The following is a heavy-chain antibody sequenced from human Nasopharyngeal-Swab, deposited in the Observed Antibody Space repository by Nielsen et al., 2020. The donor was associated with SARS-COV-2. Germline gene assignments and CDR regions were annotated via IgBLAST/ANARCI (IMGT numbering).Heavy chain of an antibody. CDR1: GGSISSGGYY. Sequence: SETLSLTCTVSGGSISSGGYYWSWIRQHPGKGLEWIGYIYYSGSTYYNPSLKSRVTISVDTSKNQFSLTLSSVTAADTAVYYCARRDIRITIFGVVHDAFDIWGQGTMVTVSS. CDR2: IYYSGST. J-gene: IGHJ3*02. CDR3: ARRDIRITIFGVVHDAFDI. D-gene: IGHD3-3*01. V-gene: IGHV4-31*03.